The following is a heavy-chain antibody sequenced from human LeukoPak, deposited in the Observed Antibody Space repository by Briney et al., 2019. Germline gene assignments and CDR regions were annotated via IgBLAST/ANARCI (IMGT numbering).Heavy chain of an antibody. CDR2: IYYSGST. D-gene: IGHD5-24*01. Sequence: SETLSLTCTVSGGSISSGGYYWSWIRQHPGKGLEWIGYIYYSGSTYYNPSLKSRVTISVDTSKNQFSLKLSSVTAADTAVYYCARGLERYFDLWGRGTLVTVSS. CDR3: ARGLERYFDL. J-gene: IGHJ2*01. V-gene: IGHV4-31*03. CDR1: GGSISSGGYY.